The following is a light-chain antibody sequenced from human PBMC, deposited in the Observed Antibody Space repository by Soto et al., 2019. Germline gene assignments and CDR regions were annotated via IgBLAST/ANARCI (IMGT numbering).Light chain of an antibody. J-gene: IGKJ1*01. Sequence: EIVLTHFPGTLSLSPGERATLSCRATQSVSNNYLAWYQQKPGQAPRLVIFGASNRATGIPDRFSASGSGTEFTLTISGLEPEDVAVYCCQQYVTSPLTFGHGTKVEI. V-gene: IGKV3-20*01. CDR3: QQYVTSPLT. CDR1: QSVSNNY. CDR2: GAS.